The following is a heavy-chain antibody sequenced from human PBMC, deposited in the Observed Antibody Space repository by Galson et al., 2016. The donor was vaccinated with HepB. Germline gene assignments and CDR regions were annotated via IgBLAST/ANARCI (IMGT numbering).Heavy chain of an antibody. CDR1: GITFSNYV. D-gene: IGHD3-10*01. CDR2: ISGSGDVT. V-gene: IGHV3-23*01. Sequence: SLRLSCAASGITFSNYVMSWVRRAPGKGLEWVSDISGSGDVTYYVDSVRGRFTISRDDSRNTLYLQMNSLRDEDTAVYYCTRPNYYGSFDSWGQGTLVTVSS. J-gene: IGHJ4*02. CDR3: TRPNYYGSFDS.